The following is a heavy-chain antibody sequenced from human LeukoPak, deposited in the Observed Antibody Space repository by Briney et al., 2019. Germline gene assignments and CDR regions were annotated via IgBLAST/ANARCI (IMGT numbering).Heavy chain of an antibody. CDR3: AREIYSSSRPADAFDI. Sequence: LSGGSQRLSCVVSGFTFSTYWMSWVRQAPGKGLEWVANIMQDGSEKNYVDSVKGRFTISRDNAKNSLYLQMNSLRAEDTAVYYCAREIYSSSRPADAFDIWGQGRVVTVSS. V-gene: IGHV3-7*01. D-gene: IGHD6-13*01. CDR1: GFTFSTYW. CDR2: IMQDGSEK. J-gene: IGHJ3*02.